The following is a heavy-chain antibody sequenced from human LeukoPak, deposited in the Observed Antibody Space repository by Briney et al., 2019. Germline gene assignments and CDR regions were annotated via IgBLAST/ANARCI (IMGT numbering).Heavy chain of an antibody. V-gene: IGHV3-48*04. CDR2: IDTTTNTI. CDR1: GFTFNTFA. CDR3: ARDFEVPRAAPDYFYYTYVDV. Sequence: GGSLRLSCATSGFTFNTFAMNWVSQAPGKGLEWVSFIDTTTNTIYYADSVKGRFTISRDNAKNSLYLQMNSLRVEDTAVYYCARDFEVPRAAPDYFYYTYVDVWGKGTTVIVSS. D-gene: IGHD2-2*01. J-gene: IGHJ6*03.